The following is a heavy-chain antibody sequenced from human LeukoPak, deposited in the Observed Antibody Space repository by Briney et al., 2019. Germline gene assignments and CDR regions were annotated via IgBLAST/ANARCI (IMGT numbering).Heavy chain of an antibody. Sequence: SQTLSLTCTVSGGSISSGDYYWSWIRQPPGKGLEWVGYINYSGNTFHYNPSLKNRVTISVDTSKNRFSLRLSSVTAADTAVYYCASTNCSSASCYGANWFDPWGQGTLVTVSS. CDR2: INYSGNT. V-gene: IGHV4-30-4*08. CDR1: GGSISSGDYY. CDR3: ASTNCSSASCYGANWFDP. J-gene: IGHJ5*02. D-gene: IGHD2-2*01.